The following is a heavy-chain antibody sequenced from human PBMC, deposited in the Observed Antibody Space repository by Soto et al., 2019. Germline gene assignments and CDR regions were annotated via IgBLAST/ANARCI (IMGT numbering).Heavy chain of an antibody. Sequence: ASVKVSCKASGYTFTSYAMHWVRQAPGQRLEWMGWINAGNGNTKYSQKFQGRVTITRDTSASTAYMELSSLRSEDTAVYYCARESESSSSPYYYYYGMDVWGQGTTVTVSS. V-gene: IGHV1-3*01. CDR3: ARESESSSSPYYYYYGMDV. CDR2: INAGNGNT. CDR1: GYTFTSYA. J-gene: IGHJ6*02. D-gene: IGHD6-6*01.